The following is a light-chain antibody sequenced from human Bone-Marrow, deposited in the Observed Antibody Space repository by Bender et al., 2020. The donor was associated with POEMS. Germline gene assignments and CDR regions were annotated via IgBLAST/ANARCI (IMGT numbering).Light chain of an antibody. V-gene: IGLV3-9*01. CDR3: QVWNNLVI. CDR1: NLGSKN. Sequence: SYELTQPLSVSVAPGQTARITCGGNNLGSKNVHWYQQKSGQAPVLVIYRDKNRPSGISERFSGSNSGSKAALTINRVQDGDEDDYYCQVWNNLVIFGGGTKLTVL. J-gene: IGLJ2*01. CDR2: RDK.